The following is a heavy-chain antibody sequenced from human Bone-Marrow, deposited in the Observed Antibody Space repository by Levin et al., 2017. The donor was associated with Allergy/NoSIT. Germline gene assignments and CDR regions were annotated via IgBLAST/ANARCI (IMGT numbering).Heavy chain of an antibody. D-gene: IGHD2-21*01. Sequence: LSLTCAASGFTFSRYWMSWVRQAPGKGLEWVANIKQDGSVKYYVESVEGRFTISRDNAENSLSLQMNSLRGEDTAVYYCAREEDWSFDYWGQGTLVTVSS. J-gene: IGHJ4*02. CDR2: IKQDGSVK. CDR3: AREEDWSFDY. CDR1: GFTFSRYW. V-gene: IGHV3-7*01.